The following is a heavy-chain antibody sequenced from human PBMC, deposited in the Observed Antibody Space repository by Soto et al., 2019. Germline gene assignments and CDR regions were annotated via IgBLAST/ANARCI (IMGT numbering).Heavy chain of an antibody. V-gene: IGHV1-46*01. CDR2: INPSGGST. J-gene: IGHJ6*02. CDR1: GYTFTTYY. CDR3: ARDNSGIFYGMDV. D-gene: IGHD1-26*01. Sequence: ASVKVSCKASGYTFTTYYMHWVRQAPGQGLEWMGIINPSGGSTTYAQKFQGRVTMTRDTSTSTVYMELSSLRSEDTAVYYCARDNSGIFYGMDVWGQGTTVTVYS.